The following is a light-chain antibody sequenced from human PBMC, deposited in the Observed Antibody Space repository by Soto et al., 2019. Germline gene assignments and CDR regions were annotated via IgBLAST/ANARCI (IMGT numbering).Light chain of an antibody. CDR2: DAS. CDR3: QQYYSWPRT. Sequence: IQLPQSHSFLSASVGDRVTITCRASQGISSYLAWYQQKPGKAPKLLIYDASSLESGVPSRFSGSGSGTDFTLTISSLQSEDFAAYYCQQYYSWPRTFGQGTKVDI. V-gene: IGKV1-13*02. J-gene: IGKJ1*01. CDR1: QGISSY.